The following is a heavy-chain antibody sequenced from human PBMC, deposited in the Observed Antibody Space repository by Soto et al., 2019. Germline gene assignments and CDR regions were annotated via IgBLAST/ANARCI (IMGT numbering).Heavy chain of an antibody. CDR1: GYTFTTYW. J-gene: IGHJ4*02. D-gene: IGHD6-19*01. CDR3: ARFYSSGLYYFDY. CDR2: IYPGDSDT. V-gene: IGHV5-51*01. Sequence: GESLKISCQGSGYTFTTYWITWVRQMPGRGLEWMGVIYPGDSDTRYSPSFQGQVSISADESINTAYLQWSSLKASDTGMYFCARFYSSGLYYFDYWGQGTLVTVSS.